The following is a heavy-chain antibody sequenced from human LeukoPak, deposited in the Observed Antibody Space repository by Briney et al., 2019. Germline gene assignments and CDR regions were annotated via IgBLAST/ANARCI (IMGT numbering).Heavy chain of an antibody. CDR1: GGSISSCDYY. V-gene: IGHV4-30-4*01. CDR3: AREPIVGATIIDY. Sequence: SETLSLTCTVSGGSISSCDYYWSWIRQPPGKGLEWIGYIYYSGSTYYNPSLKSRVTISVDTSKNQFSLKLSSVTAADTAVYYCAREPIVGATIIDYWGQGTLVTVSS. J-gene: IGHJ4*02. D-gene: IGHD1-26*01. CDR2: IYYSGST.